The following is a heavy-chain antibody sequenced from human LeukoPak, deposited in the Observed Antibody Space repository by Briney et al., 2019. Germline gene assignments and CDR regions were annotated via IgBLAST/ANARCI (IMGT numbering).Heavy chain of an antibody. J-gene: IGHJ1*01. CDR3: ARFETVAAKPIEH. Sequence: GGSLRLSCAASGFTFSDNYMSWIRQAPGKGLDWVSSISSTSTYILYADSVKDRFTISRDNARNSLYLQMNSLRAEDTAVYYCARFETVAAKPIEHWGPGTLVTVSS. CDR2: ISSTSTYI. V-gene: IGHV3-11*06. D-gene: IGHD6-19*01. CDR1: GFTFSDNY.